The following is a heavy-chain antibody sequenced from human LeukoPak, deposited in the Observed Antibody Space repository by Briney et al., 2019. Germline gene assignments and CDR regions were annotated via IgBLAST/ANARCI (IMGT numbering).Heavy chain of an antibody. V-gene: IGHV3-74*03. J-gene: IGHJ4*02. Sequence: GGSLRLSCVASGFTFSTFWVHWVRQVPGQGLLWVARINNDGNSITYADSAKGRFTVSRDNAKNTVFLQMNSLRAEDTAVYYCAKYSKTYSGSYGVDYWGQGTLVTVSS. D-gene: IGHD1-26*01. CDR2: INNDGNSI. CDR1: GFTFSTFW. CDR3: AKYSKTYSGSYGVDY.